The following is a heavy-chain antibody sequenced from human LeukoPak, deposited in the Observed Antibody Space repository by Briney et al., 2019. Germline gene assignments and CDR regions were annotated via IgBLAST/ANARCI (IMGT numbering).Heavy chain of an antibody. CDR2: IRFDGSNK. V-gene: IGHV3-30*02. CDR3: ARVNHQVDY. Sequence: GGSLRLSCGASGFTFSSFGMHWVRQAPGKGLEWVAFIRFDGSNKYYADSVKGRFTISRDNAKNSLYLQMNSLRAEDTAVYYCARVNHQVDYWGQGTLVTVSS. J-gene: IGHJ4*02. CDR1: GFTFSSFG.